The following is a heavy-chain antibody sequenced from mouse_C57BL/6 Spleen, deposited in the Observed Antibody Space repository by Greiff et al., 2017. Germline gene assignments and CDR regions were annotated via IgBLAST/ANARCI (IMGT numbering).Heavy chain of an antibody. Sequence: VQLQQPGAELVKPGASVKLSCKASGYTFTSYWMQWVKQRPGQGLEWIGEIDPSDSYTNYNQKFKGKATLTVDTSSSTAYMQLSSLTSEDSAVYDCARGGDFYAMDYWGQGTSVTVSS. CDR1: GYTFTSYW. V-gene: IGHV1-50*01. J-gene: IGHJ4*01. CDR2: IDPSDSYT. CDR3: ARGGDFYAMDY.